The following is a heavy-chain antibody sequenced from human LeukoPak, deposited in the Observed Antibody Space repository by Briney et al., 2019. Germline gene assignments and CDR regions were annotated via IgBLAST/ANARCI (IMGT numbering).Heavy chain of an antibody. CDR1: GYIFTNHY. Sequence: ASVKVSCKASGYIFTNHYMHWVRQAPGQGLEWMGLINPSGSSTLYAEKFRGRIIMTRDMSTATDYMELRSLRSDDTAVYYCARLSGTYMVRGVIDYWGQGTLVTVSS. CDR2: INPSGSST. J-gene: IGHJ4*02. V-gene: IGHV1-46*01. CDR3: ARLSGTYMVRGVIDY. D-gene: IGHD3-10*01.